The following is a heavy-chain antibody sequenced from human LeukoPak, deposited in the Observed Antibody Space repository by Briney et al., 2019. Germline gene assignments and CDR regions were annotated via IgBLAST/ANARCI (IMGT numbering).Heavy chain of an antibody. CDR2: IKPSGGNT. CDR3: ARDRILSWTCDY. J-gene: IGHJ4*02. V-gene: IGHV1-46*01. CDR1: GYSFTSYN. D-gene: IGHD3/OR15-3a*01. Sequence: ASVKVSCKTSGYSFTSYNLHWVRQAPGQRLEWMGIIKPSGGNTNYAQKFQGRVTMTRDTSTSTVYMELSSLRSEDTAVYYCARDRILSWTCDYWGQGTLVTVSS.